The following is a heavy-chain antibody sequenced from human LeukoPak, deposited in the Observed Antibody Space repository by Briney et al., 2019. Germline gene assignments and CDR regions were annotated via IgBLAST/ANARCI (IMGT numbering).Heavy chain of an antibody. J-gene: IGHJ6*03. V-gene: IGHV4-38-2*01. CDR2: VFHSGRT. Sequence: PSESLSLTCAVSGYSISMRYYWAWIRQPPGKGVEWIGSVFHSGRTYYNPSLKSRGTISVDTSKNQSSLKLSSVTAADTAVYYCARLGGSLMDPTARLYYYYMDVWGKGTTVTVS. D-gene: IGHD1-26*01. CDR3: ARLGGSLMDPTARLYYYYMDV. CDR1: GYSISMRYY.